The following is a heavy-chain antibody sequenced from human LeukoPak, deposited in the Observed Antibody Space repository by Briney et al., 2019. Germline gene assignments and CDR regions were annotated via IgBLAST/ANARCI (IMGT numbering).Heavy chain of an antibody. CDR3: ARVSGGYCGGDCYPIDDAFDI. Sequence: GGSLRLSCAASGFTFSSYVMHWVRQAPGKGLEWVSYISSSGSTIYYADSVKGRFTISRDNAKNSLYLQMNSLRAEDTAVYYCARVSGGYCGGDCYPIDDAFDIWGQGTMVTVSS. CDR2: ISSSGSTI. CDR1: GFTFSSYV. D-gene: IGHD2-21*02. J-gene: IGHJ3*02. V-gene: IGHV3-48*04.